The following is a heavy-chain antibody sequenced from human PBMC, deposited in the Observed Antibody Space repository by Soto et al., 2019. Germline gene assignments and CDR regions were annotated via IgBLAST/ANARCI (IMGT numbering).Heavy chain of an antibody. J-gene: IGHJ6*02. CDR2: ISWNSGST. D-gene: IGHD6-19*01. CDR1: GFTCVAYA. CDR3: ARGGKEVAGTLGYYYYGMDV. V-gene: IGHV3-23*01. Sequence: PGGSLRLSCASSGFTCVAYAMHWFRQAPGNGLEWVSGISWNSGSTYYADSVKGRFTISRDNSKNTLYLQMNSLRAEDTAVYYCARGGKEVAGTLGYYYYGMDVWGQGTTVTVSS.